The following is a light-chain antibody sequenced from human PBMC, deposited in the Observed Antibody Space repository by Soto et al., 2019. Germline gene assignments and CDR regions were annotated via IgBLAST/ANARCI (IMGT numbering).Light chain of an antibody. J-gene: IGKJ1*01. CDR3: LQVSSFPRT. CDR2: AAS. Sequence: DIQMTQAPSSLSAVVGDIVTITCRASRGIGDRLGWFQQKPGKAPQFLVLAASNLQSGVPSRFSGSGWGTEFILSINSLQPEDIATYYCLQVSSFPRTFGKGTKVDIK. V-gene: IGKV1-12*01. CDR1: RGIGDR.